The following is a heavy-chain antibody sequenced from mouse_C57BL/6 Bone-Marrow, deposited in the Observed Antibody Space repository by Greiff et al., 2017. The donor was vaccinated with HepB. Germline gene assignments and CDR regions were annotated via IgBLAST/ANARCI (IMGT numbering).Heavy chain of an antibody. Sequence: EVKLVESGGDLVKPGGSLKLSCAASGFTFSSYGMSWVRQTPDKRLEWVATISSGGSYTYYPDSVKGRFTISRYNAKNNLYLQMSSLKSEDTAMYYCARRESNYVFYYWGQGTTLTVSS. V-gene: IGHV5-6*02. CDR3: ARRESNYVFYY. CDR1: GFTFSSYG. J-gene: IGHJ2*01. CDR2: ISSGGSYT. D-gene: IGHD2-5*01.